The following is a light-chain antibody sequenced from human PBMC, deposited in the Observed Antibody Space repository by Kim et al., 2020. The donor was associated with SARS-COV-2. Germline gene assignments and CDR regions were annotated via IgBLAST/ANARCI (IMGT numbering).Light chain of an antibody. CDR2: AAP. CDR3: QQSYSTPRT. Sequence: DIQMTQSPSSLSASVGDRVTITCRASQSISSHLNWYQQKPGKAPKLLIYAAPSLQSGVPSRFSGSGSGTDFTLTISSLQPEDFATYYCQQSYSTPRTFGQGTKVDIK. CDR1: QSISSH. V-gene: IGKV1-39*01. J-gene: IGKJ1*01.